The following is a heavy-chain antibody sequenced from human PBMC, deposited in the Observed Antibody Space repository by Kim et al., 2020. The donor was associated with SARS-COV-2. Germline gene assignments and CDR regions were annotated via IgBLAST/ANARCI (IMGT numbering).Heavy chain of an antibody. CDR2: IWNNGENK. CDR3: ARSPRGSAGATSYYGMDV. V-gene: IGHV3-33*08. J-gene: IGHJ6*02. CDR1: GFTFSSYG. D-gene: IGHD3-10*01. Sequence: GGSLRLSCTPSGFTFSSYGMHWVRQAPGKGLEWVAVIWNNGENKFYGDSVKGRFTVSRDNFRNKLYLQIKSLRVEDTAVYFCARSPRGSAGATSYYGMDVWGQGPTVTVSS.